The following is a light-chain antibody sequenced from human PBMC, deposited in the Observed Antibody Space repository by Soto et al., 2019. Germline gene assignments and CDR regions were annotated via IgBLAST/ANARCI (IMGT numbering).Light chain of an antibody. Sequence: ETVMTQSPATLSASPGESATLSCRASQSVNSDLAWYQQIPGQAPRLLIYSASTGATGCPARFSGSGSGTEFTLTISGLQSEDVAIYYCQQYNNWPLTFGGGTKVEI. CDR1: QSVNSD. CDR3: QQYNNWPLT. J-gene: IGKJ4*01. V-gene: IGKV3-15*01. CDR2: SAS.